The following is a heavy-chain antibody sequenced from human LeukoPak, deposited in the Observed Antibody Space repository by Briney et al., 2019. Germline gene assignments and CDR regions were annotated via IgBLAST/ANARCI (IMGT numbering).Heavy chain of an antibody. V-gene: IGHV4-4*07. CDR3: ARVHRLIDSSGYYYVWFDP. J-gene: IGHJ5*02. CDR1: GGSISSYY. D-gene: IGHD3-22*01. Sequence: PSETLSLTCTVSGGSISSYYWSWIRQPAGKGLEWIGRIYTSGSTNYNPSLKSRVTMSVDTSKNQFSLKLSSVTAADTAVYYCARVHRLIDSSGYYYVWFDPWGQGTLVTVSS. CDR2: IYTSGST.